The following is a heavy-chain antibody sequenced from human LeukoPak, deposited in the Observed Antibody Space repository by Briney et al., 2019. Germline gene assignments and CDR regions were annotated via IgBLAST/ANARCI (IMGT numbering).Heavy chain of an antibody. J-gene: IGHJ5*02. CDR3: ARGGRFVSTNWFDP. CDR1: GGSFSGYY. D-gene: IGHD2-2*01. CDR2: INHSGST. Sequence: SETLSLTCAAYGGSFSGYYWSWIRQPPGKGLEWIGEINHSGSTNYNPSLKSRVTISVDTSKNQFSLKLSSVTAADTAVYYCARGGRFVSTNWFDPWGQGTLVTVSS. V-gene: IGHV4-34*01.